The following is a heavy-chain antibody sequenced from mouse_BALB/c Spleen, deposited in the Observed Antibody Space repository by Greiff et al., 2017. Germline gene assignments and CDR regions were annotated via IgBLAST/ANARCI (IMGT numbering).Heavy chain of an antibody. CDR1: GFTFSSYA. CDR2: ISSGGST. Sequence: EVQLVESGGGLVKPGGSLKLSCAASGFTFSSYAMSWVRQTPEKRLEWVASISSGGSTYYPDSVKGRFTISRDNARNILYLQMSSLRSEDTAMYYCAREDGYYYFDYWGQGTTLTVSA. CDR3: AREDGYYYFDY. D-gene: IGHD2-3*01. J-gene: IGHJ2*01. V-gene: IGHV5-6-5*01.